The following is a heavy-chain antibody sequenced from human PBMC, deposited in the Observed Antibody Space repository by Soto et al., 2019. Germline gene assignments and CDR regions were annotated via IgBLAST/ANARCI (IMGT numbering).Heavy chain of an antibody. Sequence: EVQLVESGGGLVKPGGSLRLSCAASGFTFSSYSMNWVRQAPGKGLEWVSSISSSSSYIYYADSVKGRFTISRDNAKNSLYLQMNSLRAEDTAVYYCARVRAAARPGKTSMYYYGMDVWGQGTTVTVSS. J-gene: IGHJ6*02. D-gene: IGHD6-6*01. CDR2: ISSSSSYI. CDR3: ARVRAAARPGKTSMYYYGMDV. CDR1: GFTFSSYS. V-gene: IGHV3-21*01.